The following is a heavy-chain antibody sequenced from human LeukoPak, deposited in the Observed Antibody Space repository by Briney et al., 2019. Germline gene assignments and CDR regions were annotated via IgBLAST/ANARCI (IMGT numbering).Heavy chain of an antibody. V-gene: IGHV3-30*02. CDR3: ARDKGAPLRGFDY. J-gene: IGHJ4*02. Sequence: GGSLRLSCAASGFTFSTYGMHWVRQAPGRGLDWVAFIRYDGTNKFYADSVKGRFTISRDNAKNSLYLQMNSLRAEDTAVYYCARDKGAPLRGFDYWGQGTLVTVSS. D-gene: IGHD2-15*01. CDR2: IRYDGTNK. CDR1: GFTFSTYG.